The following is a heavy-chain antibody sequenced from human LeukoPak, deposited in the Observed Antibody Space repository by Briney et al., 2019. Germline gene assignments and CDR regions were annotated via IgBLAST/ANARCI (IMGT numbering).Heavy chain of an antibody. V-gene: IGHV1-46*01. CDR2: INPSGGST. J-gene: IGHJ4*02. Sequence: ASVKVSCKASGYTFTSYYMHWVRQAPGQGLEWMGIINPSGGSTSYAQKFQGRVTMTRDTSISTAYMELSRLRSDDTAVYYCARDPEFDYWGQGTLVTVSS. CDR3: ARDPEFDY. CDR1: GYTFTSYY.